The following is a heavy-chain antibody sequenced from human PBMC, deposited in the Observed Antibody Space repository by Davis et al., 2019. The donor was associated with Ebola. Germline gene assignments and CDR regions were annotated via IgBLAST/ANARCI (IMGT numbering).Heavy chain of an antibody. CDR1: GYTFTSYA. D-gene: IGHD1-1*01. J-gene: IGHJ4*02. CDR3: AREGLERLFRY. CDR2: INAGNGNT. V-gene: IGHV1-3*01. Sequence: ASVKVSCKASGYTFTSYAMHWVRQAPGQRLEWMGWINAGNGNTKYSQKFQGRVTITRDTSASTAYMGLSSLRSEDTAVYYCAREGLERLFRYWGQGTLVTVSS.